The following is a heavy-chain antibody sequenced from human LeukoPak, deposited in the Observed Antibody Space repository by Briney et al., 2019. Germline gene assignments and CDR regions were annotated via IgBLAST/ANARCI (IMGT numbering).Heavy chain of an antibody. Sequence: SETLSLTCTVSGASVSSASYWTWIRQPPGKGVEWIAHIYNGVNTNYNPSLKSRVTISVDTSKNQFPLRLNSVTAADTAVYYCARSRAFNSGAFDPWGQGSLVTVSS. D-gene: IGHD1-26*01. V-gene: IGHV4-61*01. J-gene: IGHJ5*02. CDR3: ARSRAFNSGAFDP. CDR1: GASVSSASY. CDR2: IYNGVNT.